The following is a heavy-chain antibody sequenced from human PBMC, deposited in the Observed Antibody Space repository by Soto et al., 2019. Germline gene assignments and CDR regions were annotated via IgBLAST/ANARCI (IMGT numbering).Heavy chain of an antibody. CDR2: ISSYNGDT. CDR3: ARAGVSPYYYYGMDV. Sequence: QVQLVQSGAEVKKPGASVKGSCKASGYTFTRSGISWVRQAPGQGPEWMGWISSYNGDTNYAQTLQGRVTMTTETSTSTGYIELRRLRSDETAVYSCARAGVSPYYYYGMDVWGQGTPVTVSS. J-gene: IGHJ6*02. CDR1: GYTFTRSG. V-gene: IGHV1-18*01.